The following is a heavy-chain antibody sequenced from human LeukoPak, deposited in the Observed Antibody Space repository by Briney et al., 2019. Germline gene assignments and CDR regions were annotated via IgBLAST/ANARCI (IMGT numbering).Heavy chain of an antibody. CDR1: GYTFTSYG. CDR2: ISAYNGNT. J-gene: IGHJ4*02. CDR3: ARDAPGITIFGVDPPDY. Sequence: GASVKVSCKASGYTFTSYGISWVRQAPGQGLEWMGWISAYNGNTNYAQKLQGRVTMTTDTSTSTAYMELRSLRSDDTAVYYCARDAPGITIFGVDPPDYWGQGTLVTVSS. D-gene: IGHD3-3*01. V-gene: IGHV1-18*01.